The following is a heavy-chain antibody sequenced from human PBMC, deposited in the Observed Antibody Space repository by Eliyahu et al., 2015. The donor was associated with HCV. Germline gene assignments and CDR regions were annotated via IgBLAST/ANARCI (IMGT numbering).Heavy chain of an antibody. D-gene: IGHD3-22*01. Sequence: QLQLQESGPGLVKSSETLSLTCTVSGGSISSSTHXWGWXRQPPGKGLXWIGSIYYSGXAYYNPSLKTRVTISVDTSKNQFSLNLSSVTAADTAVYYCARVSVVFVVITPYNWFDPWGQGTLVTVSS. CDR1: GGSISSSTHX. J-gene: IGHJ5*02. CDR3: ARVSVVFVVITPYNWFDP. CDR2: IYYSGXA. V-gene: IGHV4-39*01.